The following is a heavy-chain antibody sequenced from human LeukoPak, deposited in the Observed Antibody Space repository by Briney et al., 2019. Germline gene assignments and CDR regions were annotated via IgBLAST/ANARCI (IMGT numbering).Heavy chain of an antibody. CDR1: GFTFSSYG. J-gene: IGHJ3*02. V-gene: IGHV3-30*03. Sequence: PGGSLRLSCAASGFTFSSYGIHWVRLAPGKALEWVAVISDDGTRKYYADSVQGRFTISRDNSRNTLYLQMNSLRAEDMAVYYCAREFSGYAFDIWGQGTMVTVSS. CDR3: AREFSGYAFDI. D-gene: IGHD5-12*01. CDR2: ISDDGTRK.